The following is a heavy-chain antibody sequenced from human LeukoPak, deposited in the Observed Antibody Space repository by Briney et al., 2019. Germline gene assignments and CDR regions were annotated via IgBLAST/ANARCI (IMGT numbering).Heavy chain of an antibody. Sequence: GGSLRLSCTGSGFTFGDYALSWIRQAPGKGLEWVGFMSRNAYGGTTEYAASVKGRFTISRDDSKSIAYLQMNSLKTEDTAVYYCTRDPDHYDRTMTLNYCDHWGQGTLVTVSS. CDR1: GFTFGDYA. D-gene: IGHD3-22*01. CDR3: TRDPDHYDRTMTLNYCDH. V-gene: IGHV3-49*03. CDR2: MSRNAYGGTT. J-gene: IGHJ4*02.